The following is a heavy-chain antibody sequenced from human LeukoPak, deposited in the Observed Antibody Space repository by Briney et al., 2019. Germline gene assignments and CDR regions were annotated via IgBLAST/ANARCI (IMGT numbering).Heavy chain of an antibody. CDR2: IYYSGST. CDR1: GGSISSGGYY. CDR3: ARGGYSNYVGRYYYYMDV. Sequence: SETLSLTCTVSGGSISSGGYYWSWIRQHPGKGLEWIGYIYYSGSTYYNPSLKSRVTISVDTSKNQISLKLSSVTAADTAVYYCARGGYSNYVGRYYYYMDVWGKGTTVTVSS. D-gene: IGHD4-11*01. J-gene: IGHJ6*03. V-gene: IGHV4-31*03.